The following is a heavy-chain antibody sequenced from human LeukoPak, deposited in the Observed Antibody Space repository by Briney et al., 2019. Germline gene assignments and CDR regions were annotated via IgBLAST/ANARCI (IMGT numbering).Heavy chain of an antibody. V-gene: IGHV3-66*02. CDR3: AREGYYYDSSGYR. CDR2: IYSGGST. CDR1: GFTVSSNY. D-gene: IGHD3-22*01. J-gene: IGHJ4*02. Sequence: GGSLRLSCAASGFTVSSNYMSWVRQAPGKGLEWVSVIYSGGSTYYADSVKGRFTNSRDNSKNTLYLQMNSLRAEDTAVYYCAREGYYYDSSGYRWGQGTLVTVSS.